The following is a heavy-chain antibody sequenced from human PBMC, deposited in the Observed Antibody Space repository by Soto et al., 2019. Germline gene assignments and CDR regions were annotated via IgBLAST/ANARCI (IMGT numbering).Heavy chain of an antibody. CDR3: ARGATTGSFLFDY. CDR1: GFTFDSYD. CDR2: IGTVGDT. J-gene: IGHJ4*02. D-gene: IGHD1-26*01. Sequence: EVQLVESGGGLVRPGGSLRLSCAASGFTFDSYDMHWVRQAAGKPLEWVSYIGTVGDTYYQDSVKGRFTFSRDNGKSSLSLQMNSLRVEDTAIYFCARGATTGSFLFDYWGQGILVAVSS. V-gene: IGHV3-13*01.